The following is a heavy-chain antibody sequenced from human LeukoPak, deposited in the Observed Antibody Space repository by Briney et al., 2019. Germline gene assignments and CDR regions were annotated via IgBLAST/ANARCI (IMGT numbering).Heavy chain of an antibody. V-gene: IGHV3-30*02. CDR2: IRYDGSNK. CDR3: AKDLAHIVGATTGDY. CDR1: GFTFSSYG. Sequence: PGGSLRLSCAASGFTFSSYGMHWVPQAPGKGLEWVAFIRYDGSNKYYADSVKGRFTTSRDNSKNTLYLQMNSLGAEDTAVYYCAKDLAHIVGATTGDYWGQGTLVTVSS. D-gene: IGHD1-26*01. J-gene: IGHJ4*02.